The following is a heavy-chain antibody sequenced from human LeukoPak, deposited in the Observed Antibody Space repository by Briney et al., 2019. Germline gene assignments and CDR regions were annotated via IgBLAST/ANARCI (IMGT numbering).Heavy chain of an antibody. Sequence: GGSLRLSCAASGFTFSRHNMNWVRQAPGKGLEWVSSISSSSSYIYYADSVKGRFTISRDNSKNTLYLQMNSLRAEDTAVYYCARSSRELGGYAPWELMPPFDYWGQGTLVTVSS. CDR1: GFTFSRHN. J-gene: IGHJ4*02. CDR3: ARSSRELGGYAPWELMPPFDY. CDR2: ISSSSSYI. V-gene: IGHV3-21*01. D-gene: IGHD1-7*01.